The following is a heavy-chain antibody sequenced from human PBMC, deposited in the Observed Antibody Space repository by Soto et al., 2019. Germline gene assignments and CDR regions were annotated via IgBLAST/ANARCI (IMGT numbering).Heavy chain of an antibody. J-gene: IGHJ1*01. CDR3: AKAEGSSYGTEYSQH. V-gene: IGHV3-23*01. CDR2: IVSSGSDT. Sequence: PGGSLRLSCAASGFTFSTYAMNWVRQAPGKGLEWVSLIVSSGSDTYYADSVKGRFTISRDNSKSTLYLQMNSLRADDTAVYYCAKAEGSSYGTEYSQHWGQGTLVTVSS. CDR1: GFTFSTYA. D-gene: IGHD6-13*01.